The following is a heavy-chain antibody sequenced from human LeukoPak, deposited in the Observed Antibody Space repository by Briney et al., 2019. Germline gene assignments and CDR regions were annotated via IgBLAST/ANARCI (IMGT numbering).Heavy chain of an antibody. J-gene: IGHJ4*02. V-gene: IGHV4-39*01. Sequence: PSETLSLTCTVSGDSIRGGSSYWGWIRQPPGKGLEWIGSVYYTGTTLDNPSLQSRVTISVDTSKNQFSLRLTSVTAADTAVYLCAGSSYSAISDASYYFFDSWGQGTLVTVSS. CDR1: GDSIRGGSSY. CDR3: AGSSYSAISDASYYFFDS. D-gene: IGHD3-16*01. CDR2: VYYTGTT.